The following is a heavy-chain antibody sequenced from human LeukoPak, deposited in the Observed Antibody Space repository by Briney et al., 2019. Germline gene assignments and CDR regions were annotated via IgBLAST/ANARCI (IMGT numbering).Heavy chain of an antibody. V-gene: IGHV4-39*07. D-gene: IGHD3-22*01. J-gene: IGHJ5*02. CDR1: GVSISSSNYY. CDR2: IYHSGST. Sequence: SETLSLTCTVSGVSISSSNYYWGWIRQPPGKGLEWIGTIYHSGSTNYNPSLKSRVTISVDKSKNQFSLKLSSVTAADTAVYYCASSDKYYYDSSGYATYNWFDPWGQGTLVTVSS. CDR3: ASSDKYYYDSSGYATYNWFDP.